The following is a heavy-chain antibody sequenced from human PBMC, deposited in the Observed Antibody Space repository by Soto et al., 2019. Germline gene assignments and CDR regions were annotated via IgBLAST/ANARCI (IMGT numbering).Heavy chain of an antibody. CDR2: TYYRSRWYN. D-gene: IGHD6-19*01. Sequence: PSQTLSLTCAISGDSVSSNSAAWNWIRQSPSRGLEWLGRTYYRSRWYNDYAVSVKSRITINPDTSKNQFSLQLNSVTPEDTAVYYCARDRLDYSSGWAPYNWFDPWGQGTLVTVSS. CDR3: ARDRLDYSSGWAPYNWFDP. CDR1: GDSVSSNSAA. V-gene: IGHV6-1*01. J-gene: IGHJ5*02.